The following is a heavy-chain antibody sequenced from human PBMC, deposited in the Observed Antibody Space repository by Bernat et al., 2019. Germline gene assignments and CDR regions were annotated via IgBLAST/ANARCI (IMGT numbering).Heavy chain of an antibody. CDR3: ASINRSNY. D-gene: IGHD1-14*01. Sequence: EVRLVESGGGLVKPGESLRLSCAASGFTFSSYSMNWVRQAPGKGLEWVSSISSSSSYIYYADSVKCRFTISRDNAKNSLYLQMNSLRAEDTAVYYCASINRSNYWGQGTLVTVSS. J-gene: IGHJ4*02. V-gene: IGHV3-21*01. CDR1: GFTFSSYS. CDR2: ISSSSSYI.